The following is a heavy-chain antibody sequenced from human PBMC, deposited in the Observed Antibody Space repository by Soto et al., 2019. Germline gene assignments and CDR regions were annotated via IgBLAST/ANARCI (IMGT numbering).Heavy chain of an antibody. V-gene: IGHV3-53*01. Sequence: EVQLVESGGGLIQPGGSLRLSCAASGFTVSSNYMSWVRQAPGKGLEWVSVIYSGGSTYYADSVKGRFTISRDNSKNTLYLQMNSLRAEDTAVYYCARGHGYYDSSGYYYDFDYWGQGTLVTVSS. D-gene: IGHD3-22*01. CDR1: GFTVSSNY. J-gene: IGHJ4*02. CDR2: IYSGGST. CDR3: ARGHGYYDSSGYYYDFDY.